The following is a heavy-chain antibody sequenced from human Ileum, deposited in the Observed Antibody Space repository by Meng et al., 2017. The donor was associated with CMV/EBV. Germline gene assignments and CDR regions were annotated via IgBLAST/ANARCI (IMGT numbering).Heavy chain of an antibody. V-gene: IGHV3-66*02. Sequence: GESLKISCAVSGFSISRYYMSWVRQAPGKGPEWVSVIFYDGNTQYADSVKGRFTISRDNSKNTLYLQMNSLRAEDTAVYYCVRDNHYDFWSGYGGWGQGTLVTVSS. CDR3: VRDNHYDFWSGYGG. CDR2: IFYDGNT. J-gene: IGHJ4*02. D-gene: IGHD3-3*01. CDR1: GFSISRYY.